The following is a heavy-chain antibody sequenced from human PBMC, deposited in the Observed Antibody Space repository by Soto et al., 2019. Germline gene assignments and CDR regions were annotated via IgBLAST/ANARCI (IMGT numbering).Heavy chain of an antibody. J-gene: IGHJ4*02. CDR1: GGTFNTYA. Sequence: QVQLVQSGAEMKKPGSSVKVSCQSSGGTFNTYAMNWVRQAPGQGPEWMGDISPMFGAANYAPKFQGRVTITADESTGTSYMQLSRLTSEDTALYVCAREVQVHTPAFVYWGQGTLVTVSS. CDR2: ISPMFGAA. CDR3: AREVQVHTPAFVY. D-gene: IGHD3-10*01. V-gene: IGHV1-69*19.